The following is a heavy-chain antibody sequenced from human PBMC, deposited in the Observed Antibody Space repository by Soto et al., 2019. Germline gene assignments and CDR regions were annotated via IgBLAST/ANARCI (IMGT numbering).Heavy chain of an antibody. D-gene: IGHD2-21*01. J-gene: IGHJ4*02. Sequence: DVQLVESGGGLVKPGGSLRLSCEASGFTFSVSAMNWVRQAPGKGLEWVSSINGGSTSVHYADPVKGRFTISRDNANNSLSLQLNNLRVEDTAVYYCARCGGSLNYWGQGTLVSVSS. V-gene: IGHV3-21*02. CDR1: GFTFSVSA. CDR3: ARCGGSLNY. CDR2: INGGSTSV.